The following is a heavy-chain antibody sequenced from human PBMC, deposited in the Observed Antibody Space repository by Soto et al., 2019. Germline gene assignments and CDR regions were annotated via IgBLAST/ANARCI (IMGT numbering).Heavy chain of an antibody. J-gene: IGHJ4*02. CDR2: ISYDGRHK. D-gene: IGHD2-15*01. Sequence: QVQLVESGGGVVQPGRSLRLSCAASGFTFNSFGVHWVRQAPGKGLEWVAVISYDGRHKYYGDSVKGRFTISRHNSNNTVFLQMNSLRTDDTGVYYCAKRWMGYCSGATCYDYWGQGTLVTVSS. V-gene: IGHV3-30*18. CDR3: AKRWMGYCSGATCYDY. CDR1: GFTFNSFG.